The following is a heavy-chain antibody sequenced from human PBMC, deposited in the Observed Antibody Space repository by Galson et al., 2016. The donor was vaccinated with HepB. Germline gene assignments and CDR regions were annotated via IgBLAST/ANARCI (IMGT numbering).Heavy chain of an antibody. CDR3: ARVVELGRGFHV. CDR1: GDSVSNNHAA. Sequence: CAISGDSVSNNHAAWNWIRQSPSRGLEWLGRTFYRSNWQTDYAPSVESRIIINADTFKNQVSLLVNSVTPEDTVVYYCARVVELGRGFHVWGQGTTVTVSS. V-gene: IGHV6-1*01. D-gene: IGHD3-10*01. CDR2: TFYRSNWQT. J-gene: IGHJ6*02.